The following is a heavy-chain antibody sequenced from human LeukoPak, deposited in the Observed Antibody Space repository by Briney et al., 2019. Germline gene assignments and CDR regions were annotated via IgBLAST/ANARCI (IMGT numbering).Heavy chain of an antibody. J-gene: IGHJ4*02. V-gene: IGHV3-53*01. CDR2: IYTGSLS. CDR3: AREGGLTEGSFDY. Sequence: PGGSLRLSCAASGFTVSNSYMSWVRQAPGKGLEWVSVIYTGSLSYYTDSVKGRFTISRDKSNNTLYLQMNSLRDEDTAVYYCAREGGLTEGSFDYWGQGTLVTVS. D-gene: IGHD1-14*01. CDR1: GFTVSNSY.